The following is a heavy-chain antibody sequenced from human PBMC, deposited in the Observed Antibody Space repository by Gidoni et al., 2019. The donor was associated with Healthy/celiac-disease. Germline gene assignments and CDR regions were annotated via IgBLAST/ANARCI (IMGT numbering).Heavy chain of an antibody. D-gene: IGHD2-2*01. Sequence: QVQLVESGGGVVQPGRSLRLSCAASGFTFSSYAMHWVRQAPGTGLEWGAVISYDGSNKYYADSVKGRFTISRDNSKNTLYLQMNSLRAEDTAVYYCARDIVVVPAAIYYGMDVWGQGTTVTVSS. J-gene: IGHJ6*02. CDR1: GFTFSSYA. V-gene: IGHV3-30-3*01. CDR3: ARDIVVVPAAIYYGMDV. CDR2: ISYDGSNK.